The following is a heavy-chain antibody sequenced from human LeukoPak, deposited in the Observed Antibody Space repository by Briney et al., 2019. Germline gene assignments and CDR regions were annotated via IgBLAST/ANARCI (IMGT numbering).Heavy chain of an antibody. Sequence: SETLSLTCTVSGYSISSGYYWGWIRQPPGKGLEWIGSIYHSGSTYYNPSLKSRVTISVDTSKNQFSLKLSSVTAADTAVYYCAIGYCSSTSCYGVYDYWGQGTLVTVSS. CDR3: AIGYCSSTSCYGVYDY. CDR1: GYSISSGYY. V-gene: IGHV4-38-2*02. D-gene: IGHD2-2*01. J-gene: IGHJ4*02. CDR2: IYHSGST.